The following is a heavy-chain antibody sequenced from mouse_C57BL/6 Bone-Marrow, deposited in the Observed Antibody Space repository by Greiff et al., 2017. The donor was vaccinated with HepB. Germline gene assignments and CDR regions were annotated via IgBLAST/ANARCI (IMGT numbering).Heavy chain of an antibody. CDR2: IWSGGST. CDR3: ARKGFVGFAY. J-gene: IGHJ3*01. V-gene: IGHV2-2*01. CDR1: GFSLTSYG. Sequence: VKLVESGPGLVQPSQRLSITCTVSGFSLTSYGVHWVRQSPGKGLEWLGVIWSGGSTDYNAAFISRLSISKDNSKSQVFFKMNSLQADDTAIYYCARKGFVGFAYWGQGTLVTVSA.